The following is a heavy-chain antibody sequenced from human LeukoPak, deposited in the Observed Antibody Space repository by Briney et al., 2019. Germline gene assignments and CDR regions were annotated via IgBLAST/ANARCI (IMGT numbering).Heavy chain of an antibody. CDR2: ISSSSSYI. Sequence: GGSLRLSCAASGFTFSSYSMNWVRQAPGKGLEWVSSISSSSSYIYYADSVKGRFTISRDNAKKSLYLQMNSLRAEDSAVYYCARDRLHYGEYEKTFDYWGQGTLVTVSS. V-gene: IGHV3-21*01. D-gene: IGHD4-17*01. CDR1: GFTFSSYS. CDR3: ARDRLHYGEYEKTFDY. J-gene: IGHJ4*02.